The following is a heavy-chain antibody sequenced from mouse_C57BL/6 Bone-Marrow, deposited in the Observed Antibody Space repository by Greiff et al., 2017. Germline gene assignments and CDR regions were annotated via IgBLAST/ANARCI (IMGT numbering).Heavy chain of an antibody. CDR1: GYTFTSYG. Sequence: QVQLQQSGAELARPGASVKLSCKASGYTFTSYGISWVKQRTGQGLEWIGEIYPRSGNTYYNEKFKGKATLTADKSSSTAYMERRSLTSEDAAVYFCARRPFAYWGQGTLVTVSA. CDR2: IYPRSGNT. J-gene: IGHJ3*01. V-gene: IGHV1-81*01. CDR3: ARRPFAY.